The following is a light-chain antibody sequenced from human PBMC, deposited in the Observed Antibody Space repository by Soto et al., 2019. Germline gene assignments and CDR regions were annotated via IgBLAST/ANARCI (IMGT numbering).Light chain of an antibody. CDR2: GAS. Sequence: EIVLTQSPGTLSFSPGERATLSCRASQSVSGSYLAWYQQKPGQAPRLLIYGASSRATGIPDRFSGSGSGTDFTLPINRLEPEDFAVYYCQQYGSSPRTFGQGPKVEIK. CDR3: QQYGSSPRT. J-gene: IGKJ1*01. V-gene: IGKV3-20*01. CDR1: QSVSGSY.